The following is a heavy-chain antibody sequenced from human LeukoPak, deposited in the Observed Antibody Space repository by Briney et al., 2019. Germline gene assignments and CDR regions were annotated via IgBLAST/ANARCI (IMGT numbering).Heavy chain of an antibody. J-gene: IGHJ4*02. V-gene: IGHV5-51*01. CDR3: ATSESQTKFDY. D-gene: IGHD1/OR15-1a*01. Sequence: GESLKISCQGSGYSFTTYWIGWVRQMPGKGLEWVGIINPGDSDTRYGQSFRGQVIISADKSISTAYLQWSSLKASDTAMYYCATSESQTKFDYWGQGTLVTVSS. CDR2: INPGDSDT. CDR1: GYSFTTYW.